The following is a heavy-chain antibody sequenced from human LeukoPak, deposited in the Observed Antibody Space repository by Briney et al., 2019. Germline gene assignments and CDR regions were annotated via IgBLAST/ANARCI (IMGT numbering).Heavy chain of an antibody. J-gene: IGHJ6*03. CDR3: ARGPPARGYYYYYMDV. V-gene: IGHV1-8*02. CDR2: MNPNSGNT. Sequence: ASVKVSCKASGYTFTSYDINWVRQATGQGLEWMGWMNPNSGNTGYAQKFQGRVTMTRNTSISTAYMELSSLRSEDTAVYYCARGPPARGYYYYYMDVWGKGTTVTISS. CDR1: GYTFTSYD. D-gene: IGHD3-10*01.